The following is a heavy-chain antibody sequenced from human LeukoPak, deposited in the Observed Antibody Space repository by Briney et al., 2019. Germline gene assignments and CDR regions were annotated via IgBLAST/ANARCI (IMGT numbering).Heavy chain of an antibody. V-gene: IGHV4-34*01. D-gene: IGHD6-19*01. CDR1: GVSFSGYY. J-gene: IGHJ4*02. CDR2: INHSGST. CDR3: ATSYSSGWPHY. Sequence: SETLSLTCAVYGVSFSGYYWSWIRQPPGKGLEWIGEINHSGSTNYNPSLKSRVTISVDTSKNQFSLKLSSVTAADTAVYYCATSYSSGWPHYWGQGTLVTVSS.